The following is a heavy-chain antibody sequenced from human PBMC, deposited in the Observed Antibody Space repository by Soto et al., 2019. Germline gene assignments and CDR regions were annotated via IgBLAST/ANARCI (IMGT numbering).Heavy chain of an antibody. Sequence: EVQLVESGGGLVQPGRSLRLSCAASGFSFGDYAMHWLRQAPGKGLVWFAGISWNSGSTGYADSVKGRFTISRDNAKNSLYLHINSLRAEDTAFYYCVKGTGLGVIPGFYYLGYVGQGTLVTFSS. CDR1: GFSFGDYA. CDR3: VKGTGLGVIPGFYYLGY. V-gene: IGHV3-9*01. D-gene: IGHD3-16*02. CDR2: ISWNSGST. J-gene: IGHJ4*02.